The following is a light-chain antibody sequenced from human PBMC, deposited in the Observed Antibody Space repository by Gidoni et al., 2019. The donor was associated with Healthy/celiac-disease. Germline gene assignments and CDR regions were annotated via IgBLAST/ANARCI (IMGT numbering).Light chain of an antibody. CDR3: QQYGSSPST. CDR1: QSVSSSY. J-gene: IGKJ1*01. CDR2: GAS. Sequence: ELVFTQSPATLSFSPGESATLSCRDSQSVSSSYLAWYQQKPAQAPRLLIYGASSRATGTPERFSGSGSGTDFTLTISRLEPEDFAVYYCQQYGSSPSTFGQGTKVEIK. V-gene: IGKV3-20*01.